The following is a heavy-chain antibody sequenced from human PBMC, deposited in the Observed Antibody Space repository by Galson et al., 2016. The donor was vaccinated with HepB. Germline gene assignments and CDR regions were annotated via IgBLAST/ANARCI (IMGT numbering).Heavy chain of an antibody. CDR2: IHYSGST. Sequence: TLSLTCTVSGGSISSGGYYWSWIRQHPGKGLEWIGYIHYSGSTYYKPSLESRVSISVDTSKNQFSLKLSSVTAADAAVYYCARDKNERGYSYGHFDYWGQGALVTVSS. V-gene: IGHV4-31*03. CDR1: GGSISSGGYY. CDR3: ARDKNERGYSYGHFDY. D-gene: IGHD5-18*01. J-gene: IGHJ4*02.